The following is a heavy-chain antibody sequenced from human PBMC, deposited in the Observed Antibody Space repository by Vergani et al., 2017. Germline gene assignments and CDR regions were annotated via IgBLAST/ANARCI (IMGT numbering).Heavy chain of an antibody. CDR1: GSTFTSYG. V-gene: IGHV1-18*01. CDR3: ARDTGGSSSWYTPWYYYYGMDV. CDR2: ISAYNGNT. J-gene: IGHJ6*02. Sequence: QVQLVQSGAEVKKPGASVKVSCKASGSTFTSYGISWVRQAPGQGLEWMGWISAYNGNTNYAQKLQGRVTMTTDTSTSTAYMELRSLRSDDTAVYYCARDTGGSSSWYTPWYYYYGMDVWGQGTTVTVSS. D-gene: IGHD6-13*01.